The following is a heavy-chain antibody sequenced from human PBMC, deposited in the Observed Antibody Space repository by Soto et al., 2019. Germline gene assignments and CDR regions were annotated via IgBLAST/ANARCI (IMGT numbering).Heavy chain of an antibody. CDR1: GFTFSTYG. CDR2: IWYDGSKI. D-gene: IGHD6-13*01. Sequence: LRLSCAASGFTFSTYGMHWVRQAPGKGLEWVAVIWYDGSKIYYADSVKGRFTISRDNSKSTLYLQMNSLRAEDTAVYYCARPLEQHQLGFGMDVWGQGSPVTVSS. J-gene: IGHJ6*01. CDR3: ARPLEQHQLGFGMDV. V-gene: IGHV3-33*01.